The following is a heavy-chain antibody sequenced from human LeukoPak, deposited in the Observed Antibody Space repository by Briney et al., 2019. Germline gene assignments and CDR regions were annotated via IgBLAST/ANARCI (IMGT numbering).Heavy chain of an antibody. Sequence: ASVKDSCKASGGTFSSYAISWVRQAPGQGLEWMGGIIPIFGTANYAQKFQGRVTITADESTSTAYMELSSLRSEDTAVYYCARDTNPYGDYGEGSYYFDYLGQGTLVTVSS. D-gene: IGHD4-17*01. V-gene: IGHV1-69*13. CDR3: ARDTNPYGDYGEGSYYFDY. CDR1: GGTFSSYA. J-gene: IGHJ4*02. CDR2: IIPIFGTA.